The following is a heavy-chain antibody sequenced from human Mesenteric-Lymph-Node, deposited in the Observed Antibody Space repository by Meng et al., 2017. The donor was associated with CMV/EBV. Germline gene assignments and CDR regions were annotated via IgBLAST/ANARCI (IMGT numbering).Heavy chain of an antibody. CDR3: ARLTGTGDIDY. V-gene: IGHV1-2*02. CDR1: GGTFTNYT. D-gene: IGHD1-1*01. CDR2: IIPNSGGT. Sequence: ASVKVSCKASGGTFTNYTVSWVRQAPGQGLEWMGGIIPNSGGTNYAQKFQGRLTMTTDTSISTAFMELSRLRSDDTAIYYCARLTGTGDIDYWGQGTLVTVSS. J-gene: IGHJ4*02.